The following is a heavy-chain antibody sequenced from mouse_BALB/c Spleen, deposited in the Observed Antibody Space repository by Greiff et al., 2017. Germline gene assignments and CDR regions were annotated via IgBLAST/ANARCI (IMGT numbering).Heavy chain of an antibody. J-gene: IGHJ2*01. V-gene: IGHV1-80*01. CDR3: ARGGLNYFDY. CDR2: IYPGDGDT. D-gene: IGHD3-1*01. Sequence: VKLQQSGAELVRPGSSVKISCKASGYAFSSYWMNWVKQRPGQGLEWIGQIYPGDGDTNYNGKFKGKATLTADKSSSTAYMQLSSLTSEDSAVYFCARGGLNYFDYWGQGTTLTVSS. CDR1: GYAFSSYW.